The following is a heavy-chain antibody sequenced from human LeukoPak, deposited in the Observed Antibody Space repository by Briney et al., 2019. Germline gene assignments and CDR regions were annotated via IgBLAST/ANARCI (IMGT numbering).Heavy chain of an antibody. Sequence: SVKVSCKASGGTFSSYAISWVRQAPGQGLEWMGRIIPILGIANYVQKFQGRVTITADKSTSTAYMELSSLRSEDTAVYYCARDVGPQGGLMITFGGVTGLGDAFDIWGQGTMVTVSS. CDR2: IIPILGIA. J-gene: IGHJ3*02. V-gene: IGHV1-69*04. CDR1: GGTFSSYA. D-gene: IGHD3-16*01. CDR3: ARDVGPQGGLMITFGGVTGLGDAFDI.